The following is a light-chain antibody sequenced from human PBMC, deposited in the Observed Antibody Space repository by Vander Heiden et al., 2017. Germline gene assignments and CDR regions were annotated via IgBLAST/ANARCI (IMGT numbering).Light chain of an antibody. Sequence: QTVVTQEPSFSVSPGGTVTLTCGLTSGLVSTSFHPSWYQQTPGQAPRTLIYNTNTRSSGVPDRFSGSILGNKAALTITGAQPDDECDYYCVLYMGNGICVFGGGTKLTVL. CDR3: VLYMGNGICV. CDR1: SGLVSTSFH. J-gene: IGLJ3*02. V-gene: IGLV8-61*01. CDR2: NTN.